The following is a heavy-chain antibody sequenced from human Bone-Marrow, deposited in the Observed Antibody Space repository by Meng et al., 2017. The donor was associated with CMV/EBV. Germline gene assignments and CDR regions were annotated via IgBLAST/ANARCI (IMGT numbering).Heavy chain of an antibody. V-gene: IGHV3-23*01. CDR1: GFTFSSYA. CDR3: AKDHYYDSRPYYYYYGMDI. D-gene: IGHD3-22*01. CDR2: ISGSGGST. Sequence: LSLTCAASGFTFSSYAMSWVRQAPGKGLEWVSAISGSGGSTYYADSVKGRFTISRDNSKNTLYLQMNSLRAEDTAVYYCAKDHYYDSRPYYYYYGMDIWGQGPTVTVSS. J-gene: IGHJ6*02.